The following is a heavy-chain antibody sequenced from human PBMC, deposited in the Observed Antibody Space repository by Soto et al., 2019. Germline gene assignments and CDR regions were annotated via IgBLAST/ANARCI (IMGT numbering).Heavy chain of an antibody. D-gene: IGHD2-8*02. CDR1: GYTFTSYA. J-gene: IGHJ6*02. CDR3: ARGTGPSDRPEYYYYYYGMDV. Sequence: ASAKVSCKASGYTFTSYAMHWVRQAPGQRLEWMGWINAGNGNTKYSQKFQGRVTITRDTSASTAYMELSSLRSEDTAVYYCARGTGPSDRPEYYYYYYGMDVWGQGTTVTVSS. V-gene: IGHV1-3*01. CDR2: INAGNGNT.